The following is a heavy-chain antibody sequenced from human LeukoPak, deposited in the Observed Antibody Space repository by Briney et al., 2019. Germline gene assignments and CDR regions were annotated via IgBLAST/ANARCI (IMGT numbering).Heavy chain of an antibody. D-gene: IGHD1-1*01. CDR3: ARVQLTERSSWFDP. V-gene: IGHV1-69*05. J-gene: IGHJ5*02. CDR2: IIPIVGRA. Sequence: AAGKVSCKCAGGSFISYAISWVRQAPGQGREGMGGIIPIVGRANYAKKVQGRVRITTDEDKSTAYMELSSLRSEDTAVYYCARVQLTERSSWFDPWGQGTLVTVSS. CDR1: GGSFISYA.